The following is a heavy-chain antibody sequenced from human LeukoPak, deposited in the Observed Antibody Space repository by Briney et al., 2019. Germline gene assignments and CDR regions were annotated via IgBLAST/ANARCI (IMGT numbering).Heavy chain of an antibody. D-gene: IGHD6-19*01. Sequence: SETLSLTCTVSGGSIRSSYYYWGWIRQPPGKGLEWIGSIYDSGSTYYNPSLKSRVTISVDTSKNQFSLKLNSVTAADTAVYYCARQSSGWYDYFDYWGQGTLVTVSS. CDR1: GGSIRSSYYY. V-gene: IGHV4-39*01. J-gene: IGHJ4*02. CDR2: IYDSGST. CDR3: ARQSSGWYDYFDY.